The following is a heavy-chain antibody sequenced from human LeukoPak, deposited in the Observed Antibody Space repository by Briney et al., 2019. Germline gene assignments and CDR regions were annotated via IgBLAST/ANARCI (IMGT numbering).Heavy chain of an antibody. CDR2: IYHSGSS. V-gene: IGHV4-38-2*01. CDR3: ARVHSNFGSGPLIDYFDF. Sequence: PSETLSLTCAVSGYLISSGYYGGWIRRPPGKGLEWIGSIYHSGSSYYNPSLRIRLTLSVAASKTPFSLKLTSVTAADTAVYYCARVHSNFGSGPLIDYFDFWGQGTMVVVSS. D-gene: IGHD6-19*01. J-gene: IGHJ3*01. CDR1: GYLISSGYY.